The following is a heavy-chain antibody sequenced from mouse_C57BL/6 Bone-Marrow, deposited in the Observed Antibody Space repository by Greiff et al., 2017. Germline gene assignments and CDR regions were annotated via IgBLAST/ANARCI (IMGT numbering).Heavy chain of an antibody. Sequence: VQLKQSGPELVKPGASVKISCKASGYSFTDYNMNWVKQSNGKSLEWIGVINPNYGTTSYNQKFKGKATLTVDQSSSTAYMQLNSLTSEDSAVYYGERGDDYDYAMDYWGQGTSVTVSS. V-gene: IGHV1-39*01. D-gene: IGHD2-4*01. CDR1: GYSFTDYN. J-gene: IGHJ4*01. CDR2: INPNYGTT. CDR3: ERGDDYDYAMDY.